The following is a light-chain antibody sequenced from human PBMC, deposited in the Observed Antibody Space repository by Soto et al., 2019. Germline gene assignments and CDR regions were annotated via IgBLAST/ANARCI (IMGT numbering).Light chain of an antibody. J-gene: IGKJ1*01. CDR1: QTITTY. CDR3: QQTYSALVT. CDR2: AAS. Sequence: DIQMTQSPSSLSASVGDRVTISCRASQTITTYLNWYQQKPGKAPKLLIYAASSLHSGVPSRFSDSGSGTDFTLTISSLQPEDFAGYYCQQTYSALVTFDQGTKLEIK. V-gene: IGKV1-39*01.